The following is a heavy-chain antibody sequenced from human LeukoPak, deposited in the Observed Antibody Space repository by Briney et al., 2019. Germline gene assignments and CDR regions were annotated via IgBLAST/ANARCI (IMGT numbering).Heavy chain of an antibody. D-gene: IGHD3-10*01. J-gene: IGHJ1*01. CDR3: RRRKGRGSGSYHD. V-gene: IGHV1-69*05. CDR1: GGTFSSYA. Sequence: GYSVTVSCKASGGTFSSYAISWVRQAPGQGLEGMGGIIPICGTANYAQKFQGRVTITTHESMSTASVEVTSMSSEDTAVYYCRRRKGRGSGSYHDWGQGTLVTVSS. CDR2: IIPICGTA.